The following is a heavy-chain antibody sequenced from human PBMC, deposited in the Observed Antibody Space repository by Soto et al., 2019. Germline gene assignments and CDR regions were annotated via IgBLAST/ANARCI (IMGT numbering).Heavy chain of an antibody. V-gene: IGHV4-30-2*01. CDR2: VYRSGTT. Sequence: QLQLQESGSGLVKPSQTLSLTCAVSGDSISSGSYSWTWIRQPPGKGLEWIGYVYRSGTTYFNPSLKSRVTISVDTSKTQFSLNLSSVTAADTAIYYCARGGDYEAIAYWGQGTLVTVSS. CDR3: ARGGDYEAIAY. D-gene: IGHD4-17*01. CDR1: GDSISSGSYS. J-gene: IGHJ4*02.